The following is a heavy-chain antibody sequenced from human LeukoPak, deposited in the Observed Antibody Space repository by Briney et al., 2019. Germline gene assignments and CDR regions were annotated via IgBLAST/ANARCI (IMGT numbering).Heavy chain of an antibody. D-gene: IGHD5-12*01. V-gene: IGHV3-30*02. CDR1: GFTFSSYG. J-gene: IGHJ4*02. CDR2: IHYDGINK. Sequence: GGSLRISCAASGFTFSSYGMHWVRQAPGKGLEWVTFIHYDGINKYYTDSVKGRFAISRDISKNTLYLQMNSLRAEDTAVYFCAKASYSGYDPIDSWGQGTLVTVSS. CDR3: AKASYSGYDPIDS.